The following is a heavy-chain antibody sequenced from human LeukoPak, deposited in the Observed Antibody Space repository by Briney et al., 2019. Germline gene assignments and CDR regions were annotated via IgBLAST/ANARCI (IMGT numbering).Heavy chain of an antibody. CDR2: IYYSGST. D-gene: IGHD3-22*01. CDR3: ARLPYYYDSSGYYYAGPFDY. CDR1: GGSICSYY. J-gene: IGHJ4*02. V-gene: IGHV4-59*01. Sequence: ASETLSLTCTVSGGSICSYYWSWIRQPPGKGLEWIGYIYYSGSTNYNPSLKSRVTISVDTSKNQFSLKLSSVTAADTAVYYCARLPYYYDSSGYYYAGPFDYWGQGTLVTVSS.